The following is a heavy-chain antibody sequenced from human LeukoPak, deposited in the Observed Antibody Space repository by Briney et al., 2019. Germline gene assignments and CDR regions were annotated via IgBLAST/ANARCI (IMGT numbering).Heavy chain of an antibody. CDR2: FYYSGST. V-gene: IGHV4-59*01. J-gene: IGHJ4*02. CDR1: GGSFSTYY. Sequence: AETLSLTCTVTGGSFSTYYWNWVRQPPGKGLEWIGHFYYSGSTNYNPSLKSRVTISVDTSRNQFSLKLTSVTAADTAVYYCSRGQGGNYYLNYFDYWGQGALVTVSS. D-gene: IGHD1-26*01. CDR3: SRGQGGNYYLNYFDY.